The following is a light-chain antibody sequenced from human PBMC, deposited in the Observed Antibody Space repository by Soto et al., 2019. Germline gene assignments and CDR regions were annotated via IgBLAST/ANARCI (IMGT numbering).Light chain of an antibody. J-gene: IGKJ5*01. V-gene: IGKV3-15*01. CDR2: GAS. CDR1: QTVSPN. Sequence: ILMTQSPATLSVSPGERATLSCRASQTVSPNVAWYQQRPGQPPRLLIYGASTRATGVPGRFSGSGSGTEFTLTISSLESEDFAVYYCQQYYSWPSFGQGTRLEIK. CDR3: QQYYSWPS.